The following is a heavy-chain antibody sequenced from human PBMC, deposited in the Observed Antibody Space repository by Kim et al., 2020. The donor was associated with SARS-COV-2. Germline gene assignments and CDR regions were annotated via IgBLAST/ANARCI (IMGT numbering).Heavy chain of an antibody. V-gene: IGHV4-34*01. CDR3: ARGHGVSSLPSYSSSWYGRSVRVGNNWFDP. J-gene: IGHJ5*02. Sequence: SETLSLTCAVYGGSFSGYYWSWIRQPPGKGLEWIGEINHSGSTNYNPSLKSRVTISVDTSKNQFSLKLSSVTAADTAVYYCARGHGVSSLPSYSSSWYGRSVRVGNNWFDPWGQGTLVTVSS. CDR2: INHSGST. CDR1: GGSFSGYY. D-gene: IGHD6-13*01.